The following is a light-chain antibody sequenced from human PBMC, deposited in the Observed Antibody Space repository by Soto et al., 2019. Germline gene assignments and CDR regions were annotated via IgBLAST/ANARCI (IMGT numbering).Light chain of an antibody. CDR2: AAS. CDR1: ETINNY. CDR3: QQSYTTPWT. V-gene: IGKV1-39*01. J-gene: IGKJ1*01. Sequence: DIRMTQSPSSLSVSVGDGVTITCRASETINNYLNWYQQKPGRAPKLLIHAASTFQSGVPSRFSGSGSGTDFTLTISSLPTEDFATYSCQQSYTTPWTFGLGTRVEI.